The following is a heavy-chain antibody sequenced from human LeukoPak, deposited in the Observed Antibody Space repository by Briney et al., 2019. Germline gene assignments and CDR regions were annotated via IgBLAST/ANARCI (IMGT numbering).Heavy chain of an antibody. Sequence: PSETLSLTCTVSGGSLSSGSYYWSWIRQPPGKGLEWIGYIYYSGSTNYKSSLKSRVTISVETSKNQFSLKLSSVTAADTAVYYCARDRPGIAAAGGVDWGQGTLVTVSS. CDR3: ARDRPGIAAAGGVD. CDR2: IYYSGST. D-gene: IGHD6-13*01. V-gene: IGHV4-61*01. CDR1: GGSLSSGSYY. J-gene: IGHJ4*02.